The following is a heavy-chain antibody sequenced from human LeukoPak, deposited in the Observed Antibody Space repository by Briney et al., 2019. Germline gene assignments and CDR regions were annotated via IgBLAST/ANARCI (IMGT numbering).Heavy chain of an antibody. J-gene: IGHJ3*02. Sequence: PSETLSLTCAVDGGSFSGYYWSWIRQPPGKGLEWIGEINHSGSTNYNPSLKSRVTISVDTSKNQFSLKLSSVTAADTAVYYCARRAPQYYYGSGSYYPKKSPSAFDIWGQGTMVTVSS. CDR3: ARRAPQYYYGSGSYYPKKSPSAFDI. D-gene: IGHD3-10*01. V-gene: IGHV4-34*01. CDR1: GGSFSGYY. CDR2: INHSGST.